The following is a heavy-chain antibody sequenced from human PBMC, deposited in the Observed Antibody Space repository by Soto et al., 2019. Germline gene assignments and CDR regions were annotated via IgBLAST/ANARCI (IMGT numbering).Heavy chain of an antibody. CDR3: ARGQTYYYDSSGYPQYYFDY. D-gene: IGHD3-22*01. V-gene: IGHV3-30-3*01. Sequence: GGSLRLSCAASGFTFSSYAMHWVRQAPGKGLEWVAVISYDGSNKYYADSVKGRFTISRDNSKNTLYLQMNSLRAEDTAVYYCARGQTYYYDSSGYPQYYFDYWGQGTLVTVSS. CDR2: ISYDGSNK. CDR1: GFTFSSYA. J-gene: IGHJ4*02.